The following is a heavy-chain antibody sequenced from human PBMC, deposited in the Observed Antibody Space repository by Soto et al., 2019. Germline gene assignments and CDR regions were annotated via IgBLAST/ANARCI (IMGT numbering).Heavy chain of an antibody. Sequence: QLQLQESGPGLVKPSETLSLTCTVSGGSISSSSYYWGGIRQPPGKGLEWIGSIYYSGSTYYNPSLKSRVTISVDTSKNQFSLKLSSVTAADTAVYYCASNYDSSGYYSDYWGQGTLVTVSS. CDR2: IYYSGST. D-gene: IGHD3-22*01. CDR3: ASNYDSSGYYSDY. J-gene: IGHJ4*02. V-gene: IGHV4-39*01. CDR1: GGSISSSSYY.